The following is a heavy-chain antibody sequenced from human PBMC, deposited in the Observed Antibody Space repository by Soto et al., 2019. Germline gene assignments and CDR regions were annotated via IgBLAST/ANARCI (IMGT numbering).Heavy chain of an antibody. D-gene: IGHD6-13*01. CDR1: GYSFTNYW. CDR3: ARIESIARNWFDP. V-gene: IGHV5-10-1*01. CDR2: IDPVDSYT. Sequence: GESLKISGKGSGYSFTNYWISWVRRMPGKGLEWMANIDPVDSYTIYSPSFQGHVTFSVDTSISTAYLQWSSLKASDTAMYYCARIESIARNWFDPWGQGTLVTVSS. J-gene: IGHJ5*02.